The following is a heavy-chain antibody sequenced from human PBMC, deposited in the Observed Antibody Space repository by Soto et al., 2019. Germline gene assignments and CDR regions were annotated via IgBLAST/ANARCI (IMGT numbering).Heavy chain of an antibody. Sequence: QVQLQESGPGLVKPSGTLSLTCAVSSGSITSTVLWSWVRQPPGKGLEWIGETSHDGMTNYNPSLKSRVTISVDRSRNQFSLKLSYVTAADTAVYYCASQTYSDSWHHWGQGTLVTVSS. CDR3: ASQTYSDSWHH. D-gene: IGHD5-18*01. J-gene: IGHJ5*02. CDR1: SGSITSTVL. V-gene: IGHV4-4*02. CDR2: TSHDGMT.